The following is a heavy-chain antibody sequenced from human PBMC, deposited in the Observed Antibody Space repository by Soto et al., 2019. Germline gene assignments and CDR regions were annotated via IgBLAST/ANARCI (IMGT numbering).Heavy chain of an antibody. J-gene: IGHJ5*02. CDR1: GDSFRNFD. D-gene: IGHD3-3*02. CDR3: ARYIFGQGFKA. V-gene: IGHV1-8*01. CDR2: MRADSGDT. Sequence: QVQLVQPGAEVRKPGASVKVSCKASGDSFRNFDFNWVRQPSGQGLEWIGWMRADSGDTGHAQKFQXGVTMTRDTSMSTAYMELSSLRVEDTAVYYCARYIFGQGFKAWGQGTLVFVSS.